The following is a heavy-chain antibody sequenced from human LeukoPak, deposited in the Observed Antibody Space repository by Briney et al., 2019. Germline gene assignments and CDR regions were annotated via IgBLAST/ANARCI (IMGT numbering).Heavy chain of an antibody. Sequence: ASVKVSCKASGYDFINYGITWVRQAPGQGLEWMGWISLYNGNTDYKLQGRVTMTTDTSTSKAYMELRSLRSDDTAVYYCARGGPFFSSSSSKEYYFDYWGQGTLVTVSS. D-gene: IGHD6-6*01. CDR1: GYDFINYG. CDR3: ARGGPFFSSSSSKEYYFDY. J-gene: IGHJ4*02. CDR2: ISLYNGNT. V-gene: IGHV1-18*01.